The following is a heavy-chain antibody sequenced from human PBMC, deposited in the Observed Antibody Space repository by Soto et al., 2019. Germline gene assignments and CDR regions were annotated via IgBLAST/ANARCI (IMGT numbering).Heavy chain of an antibody. Sequence: SETLSLTCAVSGGSISSGGYSWSWIRQPPGKGLEWIGYIYHSGSTYYNPSLKSRVTISVDRSKNQFSLKLSSVTAADTAVYYCASALYCSGGSCSFDPWGQGTLVTAPQ. V-gene: IGHV4-30-2*01. CDR3: ASALYCSGGSCSFDP. D-gene: IGHD2-15*01. J-gene: IGHJ5*02. CDR2: IYHSGST. CDR1: GGSISSGGYS.